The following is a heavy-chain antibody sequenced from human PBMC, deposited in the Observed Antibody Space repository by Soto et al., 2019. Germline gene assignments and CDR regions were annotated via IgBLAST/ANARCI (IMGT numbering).Heavy chain of an antibody. Sequence: QVQLVESGGGVVQPGRSLRLSCAASGFTFSSYGMHWVRQAPGKGLEWLAVISYDGSNKYYADSVKGRFTISRDNSKNTLYLQINRLGAEDAALYYWAKDYSQSVAMIEYPYDYWGQGTLVTVSS. J-gene: IGHJ4*02. D-gene: IGHD5-12*01. V-gene: IGHV3-30*18. CDR3: AKDYSQSVAMIEYPYDY. CDR1: GFTFSSYG. CDR2: ISYDGSNK.